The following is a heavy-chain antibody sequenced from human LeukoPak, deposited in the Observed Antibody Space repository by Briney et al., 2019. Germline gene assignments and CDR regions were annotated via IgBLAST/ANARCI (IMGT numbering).Heavy chain of an antibody. CDR3: ARIGYSSSCWDY. V-gene: IGHV3-7*01. CDR2: IKQDGSQI. Sequence: GGSLRLSCAASGFTFTDYWMSWVRQAPGKGLEWVAKIKQDGSQIYYVDSLRGRFTISRDNAKTSVSLQMNSLRDEDTAVYYCARIGYSSSCWDYWGQGTMVTVSS. D-gene: IGHD6-19*01. J-gene: IGHJ4*02. CDR1: GFTFTDYW.